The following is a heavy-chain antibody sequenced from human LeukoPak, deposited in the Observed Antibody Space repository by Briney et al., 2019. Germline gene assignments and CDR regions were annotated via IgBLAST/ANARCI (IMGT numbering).Heavy chain of an antibody. J-gene: IGHJ5*02. CDR1: GFSFTSYW. Sequence: GGSLRLSCAASGFSFTSYWMHWVRQAPGKGLEWVSRISSDGSTTANADSVRGRFTISRDNTKSTLYLQMNRLRAEDTAVYFCARSISWHDGWFDPWGQGTLVTVSS. D-gene: IGHD2-2*01. CDR3: ARSISWHDGWFDP. CDR2: ISSDGSTT. V-gene: IGHV3-74*01.